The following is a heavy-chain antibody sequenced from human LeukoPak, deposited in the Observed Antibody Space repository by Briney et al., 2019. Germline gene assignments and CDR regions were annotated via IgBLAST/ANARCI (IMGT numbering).Heavy chain of an antibody. D-gene: IGHD5-24*01. CDR2: IYHTGST. Sequence: SSQTLSLTCDVSGGSISSGLYSWSWIRQPLGKGLEWIGYIYHTGSTYYNPSLKSRVTISVDTSKNQFSLRLSSVTAADTAVYYCAKGGLRDGYSYASWGQGTLITVSS. CDR3: AKGGLRDGYSYAS. J-gene: IGHJ5*02. V-gene: IGHV4-30-2*01. CDR1: GGSISSGLYS.